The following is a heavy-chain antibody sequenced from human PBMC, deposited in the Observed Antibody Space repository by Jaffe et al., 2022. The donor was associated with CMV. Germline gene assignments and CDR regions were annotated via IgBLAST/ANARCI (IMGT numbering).Heavy chain of an antibody. CDR1: GGSISSYY. V-gene: IGHV4-59*01. CDR2: IYYSGST. D-gene: IGHD1-26*01. CDR3: ARVGRGEFLGVAFDI. J-gene: IGHJ3*02. Sequence: QVQLQESGPGLVKPSETLSLTCTVSGGSISSYYWSWIRQPPGKGLEWIGYIYYSGSTNYNPSLKSRVTISVDTSKNQFSLKLSSVTAADTAVYYCARVGRGEFLGVAFDIWGQGTMVTVSS.